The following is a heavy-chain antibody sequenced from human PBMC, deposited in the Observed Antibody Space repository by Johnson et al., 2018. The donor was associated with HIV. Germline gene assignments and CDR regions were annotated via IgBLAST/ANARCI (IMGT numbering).Heavy chain of an antibody. CDR1: GFTFSSYG. J-gene: IGHJ3*02. V-gene: IGHV3-30*18. Sequence: QVQLVESGGGVVQPGRSLRLSCAASGFTFSSYGMHWVRQAPGKGLEWVAVISYDGSNKYYADSVKGRFTISRDNSKNTLYLQMHSLRAEDTAVYYCAKLTICGVVPPNEGDAFDIWGQGTMVTVSS. D-gene: IGHD3-3*01. CDR2: ISYDGSNK. CDR3: AKLTICGVVPPNEGDAFDI.